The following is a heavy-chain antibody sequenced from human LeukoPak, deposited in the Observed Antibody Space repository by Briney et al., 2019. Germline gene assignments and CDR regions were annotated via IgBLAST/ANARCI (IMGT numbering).Heavy chain of an antibody. D-gene: IGHD6-19*01. Sequence: SETLSLTCAVYGGSFSGYYWSWIRQPPGKGLEWIGEINHSGSTNYNPSLKSRVTISVGTSKNQFSLKLSSVTAADTAVYYCARGRFIQWLATSHFDYWGQGTLVTVSS. CDR1: GGSFSGYY. J-gene: IGHJ4*02. V-gene: IGHV4-34*01. CDR3: ARGRFIQWLATSHFDY. CDR2: INHSGST.